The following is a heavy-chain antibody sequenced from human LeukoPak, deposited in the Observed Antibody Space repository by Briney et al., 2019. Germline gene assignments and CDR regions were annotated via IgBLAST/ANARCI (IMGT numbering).Heavy chain of an antibody. CDR1: GFTFSSYA. V-gene: IGHV4-34*01. D-gene: IGHD2-2*01. Sequence: GSLRLSCAASGFTFSSYAMSWVRQPPGKGLEWIGEINHSGSTNYNPSLKSRVTISVDTSKNQFSLKLSSVTAADTAVYYCARSIPCSSTSCHQAWVDYWGQGTLVTVSS. CDR2: INHSGST. CDR3: ARSIPCSSTSCHQAWVDY. J-gene: IGHJ4*02.